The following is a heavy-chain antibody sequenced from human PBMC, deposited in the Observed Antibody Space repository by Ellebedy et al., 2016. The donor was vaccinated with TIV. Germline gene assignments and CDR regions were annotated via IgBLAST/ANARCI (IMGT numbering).Heavy chain of an antibody. J-gene: IGHJ4*02. Sequence: AASVKVSCKASGYTFTNYGISRVRQAPGQGLEWPGWISGYNGNTYSAQKLQGRVTMTTDTSTSTAYMELRSLRSDDTAVYYCARFVDGDYEDYWGQGALVTVSS. D-gene: IGHD4-17*01. CDR3: ARFVDGDYEDY. V-gene: IGHV1-18*04. CDR1: GYTFTNYG. CDR2: ISGYNGNT.